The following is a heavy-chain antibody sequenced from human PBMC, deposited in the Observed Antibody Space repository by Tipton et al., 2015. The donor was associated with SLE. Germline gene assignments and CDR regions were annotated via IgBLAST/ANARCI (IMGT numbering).Heavy chain of an antibody. J-gene: IGHJ4*02. Sequence: QLVQSGGEVKRPGASVKVSCKASGYTFTNFVISWVRQAPGQGLEWMGWISAYNGNANYAQKLQGRVSMTTDTSTNTAYMEVRSLRSDDTAVYYCARENGDYFGYWGQGTLVTVSS. V-gene: IGHV1-18*01. CDR1: GYTFTNFV. D-gene: IGHD4-17*01. CDR2: ISAYNGNA. CDR3: ARENGDYFGY.